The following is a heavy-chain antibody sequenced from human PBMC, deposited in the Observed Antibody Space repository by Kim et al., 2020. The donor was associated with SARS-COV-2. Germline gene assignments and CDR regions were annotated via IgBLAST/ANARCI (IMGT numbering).Heavy chain of an antibody. D-gene: IGHD3-16*02. V-gene: IGHV3-7*01. CDR3: AREDYVWVSCRANDY. J-gene: IGHJ4*02. CDR1: GFTFSNYE. Sequence: GGSLRLSCATSGFTFSNYEMSWVRQAPGKGLEWVSNIKDAGSAKYYVDSVKGRFTISRDNAKNSLYLQMNILRAEDTAVYYCAREDYVWVSCRANDYWGPGTLVSLSS. CDR2: IKDAGSAK.